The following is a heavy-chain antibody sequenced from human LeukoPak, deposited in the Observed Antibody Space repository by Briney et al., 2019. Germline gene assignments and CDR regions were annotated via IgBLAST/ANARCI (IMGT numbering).Heavy chain of an antibody. Sequence: ASETLSLTCTVSGGSISSYYWSWIRQPPGKGLEWIGYMYYSGSTNYNPSLKSRVTISVGTSKNQFSLKLNSVTAADTAVYYCARLDDRAARIAVGRSSTWSSRRGFDYWGQGTLVTVSS. CDR1: GGSISSYY. V-gene: IGHV4-59*08. D-gene: IGHD6-13*01. CDR3: ARLDDRAARIAVGRSSTWSSRRGFDY. CDR2: MYYSGST. J-gene: IGHJ4*02.